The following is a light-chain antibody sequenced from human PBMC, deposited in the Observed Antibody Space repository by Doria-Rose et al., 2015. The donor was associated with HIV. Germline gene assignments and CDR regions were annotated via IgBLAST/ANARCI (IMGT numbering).Light chain of an antibody. Sequence: EIVLTQSPGTLSLSPGERDTLSCRASQSFSSTYLAWYQQKPGHAPSLLIYDGSTRATGITDRFSASRSGTDFTLTINRLEPEDFALYYCHQYGTSWTFGQGTKVEI. J-gene: IGKJ1*01. CDR3: HQYGTSWT. V-gene: IGKV3-20*01. CDR2: DGS. CDR1: QSFSSTY.